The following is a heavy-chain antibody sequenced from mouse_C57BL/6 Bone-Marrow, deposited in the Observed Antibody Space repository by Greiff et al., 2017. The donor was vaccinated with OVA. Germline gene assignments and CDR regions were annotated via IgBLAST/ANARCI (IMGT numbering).Heavy chain of an antibody. J-gene: IGHJ4*01. CDR3: AREIFMDY. Sequence: EVKLVESGGGLVQPGGSLKLSCAASGFTFSDYYMYWVRQTPEKRLEWVAYISNGGGSTYYPDTVKGRFTISRDNAKNNLYLQMSRLKSEDPAMYYCAREIFMDYWGQGTSVTVSS. V-gene: IGHV5-12*01. CDR1: GFTFSDYY. CDR2: ISNGGGST.